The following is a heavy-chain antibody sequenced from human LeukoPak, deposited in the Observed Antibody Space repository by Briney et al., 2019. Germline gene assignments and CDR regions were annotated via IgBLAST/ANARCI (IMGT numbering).Heavy chain of an antibody. J-gene: IGHJ4*02. CDR1: GFTFNTYS. Sequence: GGSLRLSCEASGFTFNTYSMNWARQAPGKGLEWVSSIDSSGGYMFYADSVKGRFIISRDNAKDSLYLQMNILRVEDTAVYYCLRGDRRDYWGQGTLVTVSS. CDR2: IDSSGGYM. V-gene: IGHV3-21*06. CDR3: LRGDRRDY.